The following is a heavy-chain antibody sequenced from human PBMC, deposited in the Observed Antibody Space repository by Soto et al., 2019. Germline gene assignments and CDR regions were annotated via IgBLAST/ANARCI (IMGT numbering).Heavy chain of an antibody. CDR2: ISAGGGTTT. V-gene: IGHV3-23*01. Sequence: EVQLLESGGALVQPGGSLRLSCVASGFTFSYYGMSWVRQAPGKGLDWVSVISAGGGTTTYYAYSVKGRFTISRDNSKNTLFLQMNSLTVDDTAIYYCAKRGPSSPSSGEDYWGQGTLVTVSS. CDR1: GFTFSYYG. CDR3: AKRGPSSPSSGEDY. J-gene: IGHJ4*02. D-gene: IGHD6-6*01.